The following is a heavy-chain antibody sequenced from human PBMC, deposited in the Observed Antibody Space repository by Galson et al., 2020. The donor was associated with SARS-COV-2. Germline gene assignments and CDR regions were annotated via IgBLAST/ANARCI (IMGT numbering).Heavy chain of an antibody. V-gene: IGHV3-15*01. CDR3: TTAAFDIVVVPAAYYYYYYGMDV. CDR2: IKSKTDGGTT. D-gene: IGHD2-2*01. J-gene: IGHJ6*02. Sequence: GGSLRLSCAASGFTFSNAWMSWVRQAPGKGLEWVGRIKSKTDGGTTDYAAPVKGRFTISRDDSKNTLYLQMNSLKTEDTAVYYCTTAAFDIVVVPAAYYYYYYGMDVWGQGTTVTVSS. CDR1: GFTFSNAW.